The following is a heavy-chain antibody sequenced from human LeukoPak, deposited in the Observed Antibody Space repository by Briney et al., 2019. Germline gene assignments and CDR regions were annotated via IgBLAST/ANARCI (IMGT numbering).Heavy chain of an antibody. D-gene: IGHD1-26*01. Sequence: KPSETLSLTCAVYGESLSKYYWTWIRQSLGKGLEWIGEINHRGSTNLNPSLKSRVTLSVDTSKHQFSLKLTSVTAADAAVYYCASSVGSTDYWGQGTLVTVSS. CDR2: INHRGST. V-gene: IGHV4-34*01. CDR3: ASSVGSTDY. CDR1: GESLSKYY. J-gene: IGHJ4*02.